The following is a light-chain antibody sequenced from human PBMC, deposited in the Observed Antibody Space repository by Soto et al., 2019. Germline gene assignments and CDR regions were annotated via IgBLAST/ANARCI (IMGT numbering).Light chain of an antibody. V-gene: IGKV1-5*03. J-gene: IGKJ4*01. Sequence: DIQMTQSPSTLSASVGDRVTITCRVSQSISSWLAWYQQKPGKAPKSLIYKASSLESGVPSRLSGSGSGTEFTLTISSLQPDDFATYYCQQYSFYPFTFGGGTKVEIK. CDR3: QQYSFYPFT. CDR1: QSISSW. CDR2: KAS.